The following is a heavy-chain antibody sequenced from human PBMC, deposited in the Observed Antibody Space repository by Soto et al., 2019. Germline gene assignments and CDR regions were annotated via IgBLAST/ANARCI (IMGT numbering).Heavy chain of an antibody. CDR2: ISGSGGST. CDR1: GFTFSSYA. J-gene: IGHJ4*02. CDR3: AKTPWGIAAAGNFDY. Sequence: GGSLRLSCAASGFTFSSYAMSWVRQAPGKGLEWVLSISGSGGSTYYADSVKGRFTISWDNSKNTLYLKMNSLRAEDTAVYYYAKTPWGIAAAGNFDYWGQGTLVTVSS. V-gene: IGHV3-23*01. D-gene: IGHD6-13*01.